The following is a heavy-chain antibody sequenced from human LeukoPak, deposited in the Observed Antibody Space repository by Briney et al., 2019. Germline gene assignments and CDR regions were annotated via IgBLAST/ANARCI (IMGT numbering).Heavy chain of an antibody. Sequence: ASVKVSCKSSGYTFTGYYIHWVRQAPGQGLEWMGWINPNSGGTDYAQKFRGRVLMTRDTSINTVYLDVSRLTSDDTAKYYCARVAALVGFGWGDFDYWGQGTLVTVSS. D-gene: IGHD3-3*01. CDR1: GYTFTGYY. J-gene: IGHJ4*02. V-gene: IGHV1-2*02. CDR3: ARVAALVGFGWGDFDY. CDR2: INPNSGGT.